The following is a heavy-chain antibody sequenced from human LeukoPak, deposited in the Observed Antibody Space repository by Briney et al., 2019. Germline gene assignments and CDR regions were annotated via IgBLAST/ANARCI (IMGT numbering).Heavy chain of an antibody. CDR2: ISAYNGNT. CDR1: GYTFTSYG. CDR3: ARLYYDSSGPCFDY. D-gene: IGHD3-22*01. J-gene: IGHJ4*02. Sequence: ASVKVSCKASGYTFTSYGISWVRQAPGQGLEWMGWISAYNGNTNYAQKLQGRVTMTTDTSTSTAYMELRSLRSDDTAVYCCARLYYDSSGPCFDYWGQGTLVTVSS. V-gene: IGHV1-18*01.